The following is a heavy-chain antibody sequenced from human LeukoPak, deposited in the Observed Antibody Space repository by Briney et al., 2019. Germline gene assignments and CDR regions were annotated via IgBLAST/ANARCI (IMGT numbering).Heavy chain of an antibody. J-gene: IGHJ2*01. CDR3: AKEGADSAYAYWYFDL. V-gene: IGHV3-23*01. Sequence: PGGSLRLSCAASGFTFSSYGMHWVRQAPGKGLEWFSGISGSGGSTYYADSVKGRFTISRDNSKSTLYLQMNSLRAEDTAVYYCAKEGADSAYAYWYFDLWGRGTLVTVSS. CDR2: ISGSGGST. CDR1: GFTFSSYG. D-gene: IGHD5-12*01.